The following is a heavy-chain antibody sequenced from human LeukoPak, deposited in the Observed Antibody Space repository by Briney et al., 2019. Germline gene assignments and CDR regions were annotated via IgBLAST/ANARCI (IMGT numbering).Heavy chain of an antibody. CDR2: IYHSGST. Sequence: PSGTLSFTCAVSGGSISSSNWWSWVRQPPGKGLGWIGEIYHSGSTNSNPSLKSRVTISVDKSKNQFSLKLSSVTAADTAVYYCARASHWNQLHYFDYWGQGTLVTVSS. J-gene: IGHJ4*02. CDR1: GGSISSSNW. V-gene: IGHV4-4*02. CDR3: ARASHWNQLHYFDY. D-gene: IGHD1-1*01.